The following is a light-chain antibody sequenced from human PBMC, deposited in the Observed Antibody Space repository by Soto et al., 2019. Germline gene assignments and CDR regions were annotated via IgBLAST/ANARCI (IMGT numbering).Light chain of an antibody. CDR2: DAS. J-gene: IGKJ5*01. Sequence: EIVLTQSPSTLSFSPWERSTLSCRASQSVSSYLAWYQQKPGQAPRLLIYDASNRATGIPARFSGSGSGTDFTLTISSLEPEDFAVYYCQQRSNWPPITFGQWTRLEI. CDR3: QQRSNWPPIT. CDR1: QSVSSY. V-gene: IGKV3-11*01.